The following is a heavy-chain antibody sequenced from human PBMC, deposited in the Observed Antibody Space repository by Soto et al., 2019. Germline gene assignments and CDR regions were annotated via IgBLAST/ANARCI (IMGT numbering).Heavy chain of an antibody. V-gene: IGHV3-30*18. CDR1: GFTFTNYG. CDR2: ISYDGSHA. D-gene: IGHD1-26*01. J-gene: IGHJ4*02. Sequence: QVQLVDSGGGVVQPGRSLRLSCAASGFTFTNYGMHWVRRAPGTGMEWVAVISYDGSHAYYADSVKGRFTISSDNSKNTLYLQINSLRAEDTAVYYCAKERTYSVASGFDYWGRGTLVTVSS. CDR3: AKERTYSVASGFDY.